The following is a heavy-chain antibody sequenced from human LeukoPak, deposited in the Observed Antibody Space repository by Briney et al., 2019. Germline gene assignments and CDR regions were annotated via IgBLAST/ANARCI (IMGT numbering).Heavy chain of an antibody. Sequence: SETLSLTCAVSGGSISSSSYYWAWIRQPPGKGLEWIGTIYYSGSTYHNPSLKSRVTMSVDTSRNQFSLKLSSVDAADTAVYYCAKAGVRYFDSSGLYAFDSGAKGQRSPSLQ. D-gene: IGHD3-22*01. CDR2: IYYSGST. J-gene: IGHJ3*01. CDR3: AKAGVRYFDSSGLYAFDS. CDR1: GGSISSSSYY. V-gene: IGHV4-39*01.